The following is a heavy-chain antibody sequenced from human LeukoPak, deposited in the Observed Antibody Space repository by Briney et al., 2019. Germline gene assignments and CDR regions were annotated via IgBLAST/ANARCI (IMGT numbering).Heavy chain of an antibody. D-gene: IGHD6-6*01. CDR1: GFTFSSYG. J-gene: IGHJ4*02. CDR3: AKASWSSST. V-gene: IGHV3-33*06. CDR2: IWYDGSNK. Sequence: GGSLRLSCAASGFTFSSYGMHWVRQTPRKGLEWVAVIWYDGSNKYYADSVKGRFTISRDNSKNTLYLQLNSLRAEDTAVYYCAKASWSSSTWGQGTLVTVSS.